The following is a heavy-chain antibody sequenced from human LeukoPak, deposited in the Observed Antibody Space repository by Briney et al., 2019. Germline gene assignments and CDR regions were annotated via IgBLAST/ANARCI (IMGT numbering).Heavy chain of an antibody. CDR2: MNPNSGNT. CDR1: GYTFTSYD. CDR3: ARRIQLWSHHPYYYYYMDV. J-gene: IGHJ6*03. D-gene: IGHD5-18*01. V-gene: IGHV1-8*01. Sequence: ASVKVSCKASGYTFTSYDINWVRQATGQGGEWKGWMNPNSGNTGYAQKFQGRVTMTRNTSISTAYMELSSLRSEDTAVYYCARRIQLWSHHPYYYYYMDVWGKGTTVTVSS.